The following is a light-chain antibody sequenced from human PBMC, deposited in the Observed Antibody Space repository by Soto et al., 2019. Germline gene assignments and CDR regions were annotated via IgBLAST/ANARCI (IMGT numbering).Light chain of an antibody. Sequence: QSALTQPPSVSGPPGKRVTFSSPGGGSNIGEGYDVHGYHQLPGTAPKLLIYGNSNRPSGVPDRFSGSKSGTSASLAITGLQAEDEADYYCQSYDSSLSGWVFGGGTKLTVL. V-gene: IGLV1-40*01. CDR3: QSYDSSLSGWV. J-gene: IGLJ3*02. CDR2: GNS. CDR1: GSNIGEGYD.